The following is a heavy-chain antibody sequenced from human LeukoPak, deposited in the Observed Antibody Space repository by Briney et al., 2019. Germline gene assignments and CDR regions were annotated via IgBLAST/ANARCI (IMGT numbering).Heavy chain of an antibody. J-gene: IGHJ5*02. CDR1: GGSISSYY. D-gene: IGHD3-10*01. CDR2: IYTSGST. V-gene: IGHV4-4*07. CDR3: AASVWFGELIDSP. Sequence: SETLSLTCTVSGGSISSYYWSWIRQPAGKGLEWIGRIYTSGSTYYNPSLKSRVTISVDTSKNQFSLKLSSVTAADTAVYYCAASVWFGELIDSPWGQGTLVTVSS.